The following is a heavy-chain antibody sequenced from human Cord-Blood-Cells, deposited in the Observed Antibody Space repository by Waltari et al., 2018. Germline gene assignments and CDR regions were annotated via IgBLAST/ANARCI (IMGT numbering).Heavy chain of an antibody. V-gene: IGHV3-30*18. J-gene: IGHJ3*02. CDR2: ISYDGSNK. D-gene: IGHD1-26*01. CDR1: GFTFSSYG. CDR3: AKVVGATSRYGAFDI. Sequence: QVQLVESGGGVVRPGRSLRLSCAASGFTFSSYGMHWVRQAPGKGLEWVAVISYDGSNKYYADSVKGRFTISRDNSKNTLYLQMNSLRAEDTAVYYCAKVVGATSRYGAFDIWGQGTMVTVSS.